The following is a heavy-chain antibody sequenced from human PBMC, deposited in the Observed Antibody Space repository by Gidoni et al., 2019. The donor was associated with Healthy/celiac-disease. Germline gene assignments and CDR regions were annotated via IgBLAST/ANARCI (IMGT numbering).Heavy chain of an antibody. CDR2: INPIFGTA. J-gene: IGHJ6*02. CDR3: ARNAGFTRGYSYGYDNGPTYYYHYGMDV. Sequence: QVQLVQSGAEVKKPGSSVKVSCKASGGIFSSYAIRWVRQAPGQGLEWMGGINPIFGTANYAQKFQGRVTITADESTSTAYMELSSLRSEDTAVYYCARNAGFTRGYSYGYDNGPTYYYHYGMDVWGQGTTVTVSS. V-gene: IGHV1-69*01. D-gene: IGHD5-18*01. CDR1: GGIFSSYA.